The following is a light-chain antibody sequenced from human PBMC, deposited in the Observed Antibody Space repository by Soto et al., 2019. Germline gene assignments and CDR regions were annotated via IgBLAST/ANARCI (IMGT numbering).Light chain of an antibody. J-gene: IGLJ2*01. CDR3: SSYSSINTLV. CDR1: SSDVGGYNY. Sequence: QSALTQPASVSGSPGQSITISCTGTSSDVGGYNYVSWYQQHPGKAPKLMIYEVTNRPSGVSNRFSGSKSGNTASLTISGLHAEDRADYYCSSYSSINTLVFGGGTKLTVL. CDR2: EVT. V-gene: IGLV2-14*01.